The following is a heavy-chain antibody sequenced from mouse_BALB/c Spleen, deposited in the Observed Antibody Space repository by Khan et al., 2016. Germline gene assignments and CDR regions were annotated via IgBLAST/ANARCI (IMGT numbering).Heavy chain of an antibody. Sequence: QVQLKQSGAELAKPGASVKMSCKASGYTFTSYWMHWVKQRPGQGLEWIGYINPSTGYTEYNQKFKDKATLTADKSSSTAYMQLSSLTSGDSAVYYSTTIHYYVRYYAMDYWGQGTSVTVSS. CDR3: TTIHYYVRYYAMDY. V-gene: IGHV1-7*01. CDR1: GYTFTSYW. J-gene: IGHJ4*01. CDR2: INPSTGYT. D-gene: IGHD1-2*01.